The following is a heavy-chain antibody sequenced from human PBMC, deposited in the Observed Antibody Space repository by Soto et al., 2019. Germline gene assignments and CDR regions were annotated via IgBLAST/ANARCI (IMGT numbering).Heavy chain of an antibody. Sequence: QVQLQESGPGLVKPSETLSLTCTVSGGSVSSGSYYWSWIRQPPGKGLARIGYISYSGSTNYNPSLQSAXHIPAXXAENQFSVQLASVTAAGTGVYYCARGGYAILQLDPWGQGTLVTVSS. CDR3: ARGGYAILQLDP. CDR1: GGSVSSGSYY. V-gene: IGHV4-61*01. J-gene: IGHJ5*02. CDR2: ISYSGST. D-gene: IGHD2-8*01.